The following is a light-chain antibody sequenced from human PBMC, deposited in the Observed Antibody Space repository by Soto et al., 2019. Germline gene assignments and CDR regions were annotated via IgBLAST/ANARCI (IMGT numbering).Light chain of an antibody. J-gene: IGKJ1*01. Sequence: EIVLTQSPGTLSLSPGARAPLSCRASQSVSNNYLAWYQHNPGQAPRLLIYGASNRATGIPDRFSGSGPGTDFTLTISRLEPEDFAVYYCQQYGSSGTFGQGTKVDIK. CDR3: QQYGSSGT. CDR1: QSVSNNY. V-gene: IGKV3-20*01. CDR2: GAS.